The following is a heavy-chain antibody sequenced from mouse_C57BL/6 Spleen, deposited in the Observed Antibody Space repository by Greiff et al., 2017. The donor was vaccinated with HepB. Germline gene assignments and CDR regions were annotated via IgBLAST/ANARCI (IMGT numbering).Heavy chain of an antibody. D-gene: IGHD1-1*01. CDR1: GYTFTGYW. CDR3: ARSFYYYGSSLYYYAMDY. CDR2: ILPGSGST. V-gene: IGHV1-9*01. Sequence: VKLMESGAELMKPGASVKLSCKATGYTFTGYWIEWVKQRPGHGLEWIGEILPGSGSTNYNEKFKGKATFTADTSSNTAYMQLSSLTTEDSAIYYCARSFYYYGSSLYYYAMDYWGQGTSVTVSS. J-gene: IGHJ4*01.